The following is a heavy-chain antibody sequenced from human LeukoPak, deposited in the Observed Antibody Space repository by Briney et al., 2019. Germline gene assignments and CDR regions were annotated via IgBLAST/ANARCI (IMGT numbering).Heavy chain of an antibody. CDR1: GYTFTSYY. J-gene: IGHJ3*01. Sequence: GASVKVSCKASGYTFTSYYMHWVRQAPGQGLEWMGIINPSGGSTSYAQKFQGRVTMTRDTSTSTVYMELSSLSSEDTAVYYCARGGRKGYSSGWTDVFDFGGKGTMVPV. V-gene: IGHV1-46*01. CDR2: INPSGGST. CDR3: ARGGRKGYSSGWTDVFDF. D-gene: IGHD6-19*01.